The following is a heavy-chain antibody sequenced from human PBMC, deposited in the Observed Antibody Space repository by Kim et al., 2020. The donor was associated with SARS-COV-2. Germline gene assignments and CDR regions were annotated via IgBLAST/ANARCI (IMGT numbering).Heavy chain of an antibody. CDR2: ISYDGSNK. V-gene: IGHV3-30*18. CDR1: GFTFSSYG. Sequence: GGSLRLSWAASGFTFSSYGMHWVRQAPGKGLEWVAVISYDGSNKYYADSVKGRFTISRDNSKNTLYLQMNSLRAEDTAVYYCAKDTDYGDLGYFDYWGQGTLVTVSS. CDR3: AKDTDYGDLGYFDY. J-gene: IGHJ4*02. D-gene: IGHD4-17*01.